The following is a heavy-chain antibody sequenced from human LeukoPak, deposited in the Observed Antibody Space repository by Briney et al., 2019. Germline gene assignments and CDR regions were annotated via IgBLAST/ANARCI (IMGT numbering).Heavy chain of an antibody. CDR2: ISSSGRTI. CDR1: GFTFSSYE. J-gene: IGHJ3*02. V-gene: IGHV3-48*03. Sequence: PGGSLRLSCAASGFTFSSYEFNWVRQAPGKGLEWVSYISSSGRTIFYADSVKGRFTISRDNAKNSLYLQMNSLRAEDMAVYYCARGTPADAFDIWGQGTMVTVSS. CDR3: ARGTPADAFDI. D-gene: IGHD2-2*01.